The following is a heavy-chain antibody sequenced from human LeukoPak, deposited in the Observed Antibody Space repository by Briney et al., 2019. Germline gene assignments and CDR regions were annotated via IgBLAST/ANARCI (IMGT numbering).Heavy chain of an antibody. CDR3: ARDPGVQRLDY. V-gene: IGHV3-48*04. CDR2: ISSSSSTI. CDR1: GFTFSSYF. J-gene: IGHJ4*02. D-gene: IGHD1-1*01. Sequence: PGGSLRLSCAGSGFTFSSYFMNWVRQAPGKGLEWVSYISSSSSTIYYADSLKGRFTISRDNAKNSLSLQMNSLRVEDTAVYYCARDPGVQRLDYWGQGILVTVSS.